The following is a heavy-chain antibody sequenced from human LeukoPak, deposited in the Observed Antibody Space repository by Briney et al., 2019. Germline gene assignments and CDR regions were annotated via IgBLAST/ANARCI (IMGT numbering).Heavy chain of an antibody. Sequence: GGSLRLSCAASGFTFSSYSMNWVRQAPGKGLEWVSYISSSSSTIYYADSVKGRFTISRDNAKNSLYLQMNSLRAEDTAVYYCARDRYYYGSGSSFDYWGQGTLVTVSS. CDR1: GFTFSSYS. D-gene: IGHD3-10*01. J-gene: IGHJ4*02. CDR3: ARDRYYYGSGSSFDY. V-gene: IGHV3-48*04. CDR2: ISSSSSTI.